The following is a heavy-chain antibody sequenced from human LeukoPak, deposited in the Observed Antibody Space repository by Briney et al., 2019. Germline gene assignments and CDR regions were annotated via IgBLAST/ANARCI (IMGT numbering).Heavy chain of an antibody. Sequence: SETLSLTCAVSGGSISDDRWWSWFRQPPGKGLEWIGEIYHSGITNYSPSLKGRVTISVDKSKNQFSLQLSSVIAADTAVYYCATQVTWYLEFWGQGTLVTVSS. V-gene: IGHV4-4*02. CDR3: ATQVTWYLEF. CDR2: IYHSGIT. D-gene: IGHD3-10*01. CDR1: GGSISDDRW. J-gene: IGHJ4*02.